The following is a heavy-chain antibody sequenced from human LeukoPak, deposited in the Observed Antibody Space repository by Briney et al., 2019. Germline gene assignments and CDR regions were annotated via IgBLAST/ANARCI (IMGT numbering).Heavy chain of an antibody. CDR3: VRGYSFGPYGMDV. CDR2: ISDSGGST. CDR1: GFPFSSYA. Sequence: GGSLRLSCSASGFPFSSYAMHWVRQAPEKGLEYVSAISDSGGSTYYADSVKGRFTISRDNSKNTPYLQMSSLRAEDTAVYFCVRGYSFGPYGMDVWVHGTTVTVSS. J-gene: IGHJ6*02. V-gene: IGHV3-64D*09. D-gene: IGHD2-15*01.